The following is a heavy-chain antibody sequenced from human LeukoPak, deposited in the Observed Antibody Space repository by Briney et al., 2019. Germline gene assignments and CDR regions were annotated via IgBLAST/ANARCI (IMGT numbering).Heavy chain of an antibody. V-gene: IGHV3-7*05. D-gene: IGHD6-19*01. CDR3: ARDYPPPPVAGPYYFDY. CDR1: GFTFSTYW. J-gene: IGHJ4*02. CDR2: IKQDGSEK. Sequence: GGSLRLSCVAYGFTFSTYWMSWVRQDPGKGLEWVANIKQDGSEKYYVDSVKGRFTISRDNAKNSLYLHMNSLRAEDTAVYYCARDYPPPPVAGPYYFDYWGQGTLVTVSS.